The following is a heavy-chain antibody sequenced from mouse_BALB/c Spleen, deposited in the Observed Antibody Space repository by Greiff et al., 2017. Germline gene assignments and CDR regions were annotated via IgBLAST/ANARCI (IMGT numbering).Heavy chain of an antibody. D-gene: IGHD2-3*01. CDR2: IDPENGDT. CDR1: GFNIKDYY. V-gene: IGHV14-4*02. Sequence: VQLQQSGAELVRSGASVKLSCTASGFNIKDYYMHWVKQRPEQGLEWIGWIDPENGDTEYAPKFQGKATMTADTSSNTAYLQLSSLTSEDTAVYYCASNGYYGDYWGQGTTLTVSS. CDR3: ASNGYYGDY. J-gene: IGHJ2*01.